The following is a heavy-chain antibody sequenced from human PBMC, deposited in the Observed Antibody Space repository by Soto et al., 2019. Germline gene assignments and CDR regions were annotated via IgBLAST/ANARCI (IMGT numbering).Heavy chain of an antibody. CDR1: GFTFTNYA. CDR2: ISGSGDST. J-gene: IGHJ4*02. D-gene: IGHD1-1*01. Sequence: EVQLLESGGGLVQPGGSLTLSCAASGFTFTNYAMSWVRQAPGKGLEWISLISGSGDSTYYADSVKGRFTISRDNSQNTLHLQMNGLTAEDTAVYYCAKREGYGSVDYWGQGTLVTVSS. CDR3: AKREGYGSVDY. V-gene: IGHV3-23*01.